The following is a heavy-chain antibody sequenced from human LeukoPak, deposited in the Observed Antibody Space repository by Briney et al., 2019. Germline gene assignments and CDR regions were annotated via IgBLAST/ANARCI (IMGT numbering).Heavy chain of an antibody. CDR2: IYYSGST. V-gene: IGHV4-59*01. CDR3: ATYDFGSGYYFDY. Sequence: AETLSLTCTASGGSFSSYYWSWIRQPPGKGLEWVGYIYYSGSTNYNPSLKSRVNISVDTSKNQFSLKLSSVTAADTAVYYCATYDFGSGYYFDYWGQGTLVTVSS. J-gene: IGHJ4*02. CDR1: GGSFSSYY. D-gene: IGHD3-3*01.